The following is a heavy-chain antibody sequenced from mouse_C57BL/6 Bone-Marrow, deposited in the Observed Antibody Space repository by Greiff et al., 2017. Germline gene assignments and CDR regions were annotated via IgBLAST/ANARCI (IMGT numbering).Heavy chain of an antibody. CDR2: INPSSGYT. J-gene: IGHJ4*01. V-gene: IGHV1-4*01. D-gene: IGHD1-1*01. Sequence: VKLMESGAELARPGASVKMSCKASGYTFTSYTMHWVKQRPGQGLEWIGYINPSSGYTKYNQKFKDKATLTADKSSSTAYMQLSSLTSEDSAVYYCARATVVPGDYWGQGTSVTVSS. CDR1: GYTFTSYT. CDR3: ARATVVPGDY.